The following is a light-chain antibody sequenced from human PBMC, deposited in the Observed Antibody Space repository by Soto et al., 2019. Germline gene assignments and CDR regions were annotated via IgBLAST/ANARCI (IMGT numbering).Light chain of an antibody. CDR2: GNN. Sequence: QSVLTQPPSASGTPGQRVAISCSGGNSNIGTNHVNWYQQLPGTATKLLIYGNNQRPSGVPDRFSGSRSGNTASLTISGLQSEDEADYFCCSYTSRTTYVFGTGTKLTVL. J-gene: IGLJ1*01. CDR3: CSYTSRTTYV. V-gene: IGLV1-44*01. CDR1: NSNIGTNH.